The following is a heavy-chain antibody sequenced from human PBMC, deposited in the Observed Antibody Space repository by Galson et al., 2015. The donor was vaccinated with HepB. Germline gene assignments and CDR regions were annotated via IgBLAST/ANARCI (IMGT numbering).Heavy chain of an antibody. CDR3: ARYFDILGGFDS. V-gene: IGHV1-18*01. Sequence: SVKVSCKASGFIFYNYGIAWVRQAPGQGLEWMGWITAHNPNTNYARRFQGRATLTRDTATSTAYMELRGLTSDDTATYYCARYFDILGGFDSWGQGTPVTVSS. CDR2: ITAHNPNT. D-gene: IGHD3-9*01. J-gene: IGHJ4*02. CDR1: GFIFYNYG.